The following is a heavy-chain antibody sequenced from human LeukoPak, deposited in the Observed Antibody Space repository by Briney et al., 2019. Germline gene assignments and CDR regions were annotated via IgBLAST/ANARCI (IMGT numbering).Heavy chain of an antibody. J-gene: IGHJ5*02. CDR3: AKAKYDYGDPVGWFDP. CDR2: IIGSGGST. D-gene: IGHD4-17*01. Sequence: GGSLRLSCAASGFTFSNYAMSWFRQAPGKGLEWVSPIIGSGGSTYYADSVKGRFTISRDNSKNTLYLQMHTLRAADTAIYYCAKAKYDYGDPVGWFDPWGQGTLVTVSS. CDR1: GFTFSNYA. V-gene: IGHV3-23*01.